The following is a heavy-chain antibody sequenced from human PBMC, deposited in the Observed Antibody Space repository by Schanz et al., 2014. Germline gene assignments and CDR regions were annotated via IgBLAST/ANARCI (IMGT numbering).Heavy chain of an antibody. Sequence: QVHLVQSGAEVKKPGSSVKVSCKASGGTFSSDTFSWVRQAPGQGLEWMGRIVPIAGITNYAQRFQGRVTMTRDTSTNTAYMELRSLRSDDTAVYYCARDQSPYTNSSDVRYFDYWGQGSLVTVSS. D-gene: IGHD6-6*01. CDR2: IVPIAGIT. V-gene: IGHV1-69*08. J-gene: IGHJ4*02. CDR1: GGTFSSDT. CDR3: ARDQSPYTNSSDVRYFDY.